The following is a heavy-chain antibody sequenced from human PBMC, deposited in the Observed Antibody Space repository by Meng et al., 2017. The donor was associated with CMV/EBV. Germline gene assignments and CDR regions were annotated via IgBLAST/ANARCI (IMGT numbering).Heavy chain of an antibody. J-gene: IGHJ6*02. CDR1: ISSGGYY. V-gene: IGHV4-31*02. CDR2: IYYSGST. Sequence: ISSGGYYWSWIRQHPGKGLKWIGYIYYSGSTYYNPSLKSRVTISVDTSKNQFSLNLSSVTAADTAVYYCATKYYDFWSGWAYYGMDVWGQGTMVTVSS. CDR3: ATKYYDFWSGWAYYGMDV. D-gene: IGHD3-3*01.